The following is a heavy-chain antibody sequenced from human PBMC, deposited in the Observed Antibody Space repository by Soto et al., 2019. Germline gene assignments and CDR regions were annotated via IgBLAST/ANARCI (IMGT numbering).Heavy chain of an antibody. V-gene: IGHV4-34*01. D-gene: IGHD2-8*02. J-gene: IGHJ4*02. CDR2: INHSGGT. Sequence: SETLSLTCAVYGGSFSGYYWTWIRQPPGTGLEWIGEINHSGGTNYNPSLKSRVTISVDTSKNQFSLKLASVTAADTAVYYCARDKITGLFDYWGQGTLVTVSS. CDR3: ARDKITGLFDY. CDR1: GGSFSGYY.